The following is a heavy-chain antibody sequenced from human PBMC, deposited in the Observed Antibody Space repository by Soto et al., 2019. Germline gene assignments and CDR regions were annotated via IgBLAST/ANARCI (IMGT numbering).Heavy chain of an antibody. CDR2: VYYSGST. CDR1: GDTISTGGYT. CDR3: ARHLAYSSGWAQGGDYYFDY. V-gene: IGHV4-61*05. Sequence: SETLSLTCDVSGDTISTGGYTWAWIRQPPGKRQEWLGYVYYSGSTNYNHSVENRITISVDTSKNQFSLKLTSVTATDTAIYYCARHLAYSSGWAQGGDYYFDYWGQGRLVTVSS. D-gene: IGHD6-19*01. J-gene: IGHJ4*02.